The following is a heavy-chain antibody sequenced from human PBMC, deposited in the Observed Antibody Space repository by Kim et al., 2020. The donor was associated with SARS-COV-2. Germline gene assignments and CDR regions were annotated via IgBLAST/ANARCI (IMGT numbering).Heavy chain of an antibody. J-gene: IGHJ4*02. V-gene: IGHV3-49*03. D-gene: IGHD4-17*01. CDR2: IRSKAYGGTT. CDR3: TRGSKDYGGNPAPTRAYYFDY. Sequence: GGSLRLSCTASGFTFGDYAMSWFRQAPGKGLEWVGFIRSKAYGGTTEYAASVKGRFTISRDDSKSIAYLQMNSLKTEDTAVYYCTRGSKDYGGNPAPTRAYYFDYWGQGTLVTVSS. CDR1: GFTFGDYA.